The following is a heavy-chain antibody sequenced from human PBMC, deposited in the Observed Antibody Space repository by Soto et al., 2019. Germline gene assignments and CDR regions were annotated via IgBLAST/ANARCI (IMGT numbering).Heavy chain of an antibody. V-gene: IGHV3-23*01. J-gene: IGHJ4*02. Sequence: GSLRLSCAASGFTFSSYAMSWVRQAPGKGLEWVSAISGSGGSTYYADSVKGRFTISRDNSKNTLYLQMNSLRAEDTAVYYCAKDPQESRAVDYFDYWGQGTLVTVSS. CDR1: GFTFSSYA. CDR2: ISGSGGST. CDR3: AKDPQESRAVDYFDY.